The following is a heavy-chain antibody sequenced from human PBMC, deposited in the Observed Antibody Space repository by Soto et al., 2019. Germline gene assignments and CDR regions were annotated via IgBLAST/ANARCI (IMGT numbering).Heavy chain of an antibody. CDR2: INPNSGGT. D-gene: IGHD3-3*01. CDR1: GYPFTGYY. J-gene: IGHJ6*02. Sequence: GASVKVSCKASGYPFTGYYMHWVRQAPGQGLEWMGWINPNSGGTNYAQKFQGWVPMTRDTSISTAYMELSRLRSDDTAVYYCARDSLRRITIFGVVTYGMDVWGQGTTVTVSS. V-gene: IGHV1-2*04. CDR3: ARDSLRRITIFGVVTYGMDV.